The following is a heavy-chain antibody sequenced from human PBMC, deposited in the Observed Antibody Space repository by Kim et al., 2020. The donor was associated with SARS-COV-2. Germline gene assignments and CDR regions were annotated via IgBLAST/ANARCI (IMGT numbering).Heavy chain of an antibody. V-gene: IGHV3-13*01. J-gene: IGHJ6*02. Sequence: AVTYYVGSLMCRFTISRENANNSLYLQMNSLRAGDMAVYYCAREGGGMDVWGQGTTVTVSS. CDR2: AVT. CDR3: AREGGGMDV. D-gene: IGHD1-26*01.